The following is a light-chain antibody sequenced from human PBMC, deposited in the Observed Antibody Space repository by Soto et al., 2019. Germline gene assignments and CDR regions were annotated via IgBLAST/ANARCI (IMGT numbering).Light chain of an antibody. V-gene: IGLV1-44*01. CDR3: AAWDDSLNGYV. J-gene: IGLJ1*01. Sequence: QSVLTQPPSASGTPGQRVTISCSGSSSNIGSNTVNWYQQLPGTAPKLLIYSNDHRPSGVPDRFSGSKSGTSASLAISGLQSEDAADYYCAAWDDSLNGYVFGTGTKVTVL. CDR2: SND. CDR1: SSNIGSNT.